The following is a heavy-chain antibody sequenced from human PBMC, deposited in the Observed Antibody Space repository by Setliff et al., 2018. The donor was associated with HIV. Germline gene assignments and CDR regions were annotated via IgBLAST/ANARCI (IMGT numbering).Heavy chain of an antibody. J-gene: IGHJ4*02. CDR2: IYYSGST. Sequence: LSLTCTVSGGSISSYYWSWIRPPPGKGLEWIGYIYYSGSTNYSPSLKSRVTLFLDSSKNQFSLTLNSLTAADTAVYYCARAVHSPSTYYYVFDYWGQGTLVTVSS. CDR1: GGSISSYY. V-gene: IGHV4-59*12. CDR3: ARAVHSPSTYYYVFDY. D-gene: IGHD3-22*01.